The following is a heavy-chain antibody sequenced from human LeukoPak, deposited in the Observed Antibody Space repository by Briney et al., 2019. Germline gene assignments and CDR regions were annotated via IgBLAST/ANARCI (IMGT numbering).Heavy chain of an antibody. CDR1: GGSVSSYY. D-gene: IGHD3-10*01. Sequence: PSETLSLTCTVSGGSVSSYYWSWIRQPPGKGLEWIGYIYYSGSTNYNPSLKSRVTISVDTSKNQFSLKLSSVTAADTAVYYCARGAPGYRGYCYGMDVWGQGTTVTVSS. V-gene: IGHV4-59*02. J-gene: IGHJ6*02. CDR2: IYYSGST. CDR3: ARGAPGYRGYCYGMDV.